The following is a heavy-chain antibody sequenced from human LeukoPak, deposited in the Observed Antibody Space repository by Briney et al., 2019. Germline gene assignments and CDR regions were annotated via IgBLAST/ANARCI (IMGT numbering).Heavy chain of an antibody. Sequence: ASVKVSCKASGYTFTGYYMHWVRQAPGPGLEWMGWINPNSGGTNYAQKFQGRVTMTRDTSISTAYMELSRLRSDDTAVYYCARDGITMVRGVISGYWGQGTLVTVSS. CDR3: ARDGITMVRGVISGY. J-gene: IGHJ4*02. V-gene: IGHV1-2*02. CDR2: INPNSGGT. D-gene: IGHD3-10*01. CDR1: GYTFTGYY.